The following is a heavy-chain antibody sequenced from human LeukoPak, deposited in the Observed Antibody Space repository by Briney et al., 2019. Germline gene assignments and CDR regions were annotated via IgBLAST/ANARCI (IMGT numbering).Heavy chain of an antibody. J-gene: IGHJ5*02. CDR3: ARRVERWLSNRFDP. CDR1: GGSISSYY. D-gene: IGHD5-24*01. Sequence: KTSETLSLTCTVSGGSISSYYWSWIRQPPGKGLEWIGYIYYSGSTNYNPSLKSRVTISVDTSKNQFSLKLSSVTAADTAVYYCARRVERWLSNRFDPWGQGTLVTVSS. CDR2: IYYSGST. V-gene: IGHV4-59*08.